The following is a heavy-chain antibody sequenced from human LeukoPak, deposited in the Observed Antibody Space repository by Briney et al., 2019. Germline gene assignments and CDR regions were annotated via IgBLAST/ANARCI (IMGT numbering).Heavy chain of an antibody. CDR3: AKLAKYFYGSETFYFFEH. CDR1: GFSFTTYW. Sequence: GRSLRLSCAASGFSFTTYWMSLVRQTPGKGLEWVSNINQDETEKYYVDSVKGRFTISRDNGKNSLYLQMNSLRVEDTAVYYCAKLAKYFYGSETFYFFEHWGQGTPVTASS. J-gene: IGHJ4*02. CDR2: INQDETEK. D-gene: IGHD3-10*01. V-gene: IGHV3-7*01.